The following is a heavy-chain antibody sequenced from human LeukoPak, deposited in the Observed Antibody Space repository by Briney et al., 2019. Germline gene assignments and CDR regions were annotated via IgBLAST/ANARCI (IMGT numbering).Heavy chain of an antibody. CDR2: IYSGGST. CDR1: GFTVSSNY. CDR3: AKRPTFDYSSGWYAFWFDP. D-gene: IGHD6-19*01. V-gene: IGHV3-66*01. Sequence: GGSLRLSCAASGFTVSSNYMSWVRQAPGKGLEWVSVIYSGGSTYYADSVKGRFTISRDNSKNTLYLQMNSLRAEDTAVYYCAKRPTFDYSSGWYAFWFDPWGQGTLVTVSS. J-gene: IGHJ5*02.